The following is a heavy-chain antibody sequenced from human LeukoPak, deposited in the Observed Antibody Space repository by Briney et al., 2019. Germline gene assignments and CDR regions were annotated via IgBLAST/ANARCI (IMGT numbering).Heavy chain of an antibody. J-gene: IGHJ5*02. D-gene: IGHD5-18*01. CDR3: AKGAGGFSYYNWFDP. CDR1: GGSISSISYY. CDR2: IYYSGTT. Sequence: SETLSLTCTVSGGSISSISYYWGWIRQPPGKGLEWIGSIYYSGTTHYNPSLESRVTISVDTSKNQFSLKLASVTAADTAIYYCAKGAGGFSYYNWFDPWGQGTLVTVSS. V-gene: IGHV4-39*07.